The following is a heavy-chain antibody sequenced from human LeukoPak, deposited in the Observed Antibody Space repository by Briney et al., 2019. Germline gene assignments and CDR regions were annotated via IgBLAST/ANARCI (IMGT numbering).Heavy chain of an antibody. Sequence: SETLSLTCTVSGGSISSYYWSWIRQPPGKGLEWIGYIYYSGSTNYNPSLKSRVTISVDTSKNQFSLKLSSVTAADTAVYYCAGAMEWLSGVYVAYYYYGMDVWGQGTTVTVSS. CDR1: GGSISSYY. V-gene: IGHV4-59*01. CDR2: IYYSGST. D-gene: IGHD3-3*01. CDR3: AGAMEWLSGVYVAYYYYGMDV. J-gene: IGHJ6*02.